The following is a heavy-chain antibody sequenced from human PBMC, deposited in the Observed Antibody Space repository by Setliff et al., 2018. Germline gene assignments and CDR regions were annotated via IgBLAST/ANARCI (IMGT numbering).Heavy chain of an antibody. CDR1: GGSISSGSYY. J-gene: IGHJ4*02. CDR2: TYTSGST. CDR3: ARDFDSSGNFDY. Sequence: PSETLSLTCTVSGGSISSGSYYWSWIRQPAGKGLEWIGRTYTSGSTNYNPSLKSRVTISIDTSKNQFSLKLSSVTAADTAVYYCARDFDSSGNFDYWGQGTLVTVSS. V-gene: IGHV4-61*02. D-gene: IGHD3-22*01.